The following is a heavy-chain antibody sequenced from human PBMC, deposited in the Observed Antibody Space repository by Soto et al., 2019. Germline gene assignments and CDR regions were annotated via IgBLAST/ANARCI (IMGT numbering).Heavy chain of an antibody. J-gene: IGHJ4*02. CDR1: GGTFSSYA. Sequence: SVKVSCKASGGTFSSYAISWVRQAPGQGLEWMGGIIPIFGTANYAQKFQGRVTITADKSTSTAYMELSSLRSEDTAVYYCARGRSSGYNNAVDYWGQGTLVTVSS. V-gene: IGHV1-69*06. CDR2: IIPIFGTA. CDR3: ARGRSSGYNNAVDY. D-gene: IGHD3-22*01.